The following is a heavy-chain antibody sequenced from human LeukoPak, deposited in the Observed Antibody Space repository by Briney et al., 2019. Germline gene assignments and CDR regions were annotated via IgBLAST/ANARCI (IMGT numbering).Heavy chain of an antibody. Sequence: ASVKVSCKASGYTFTSYGISWVRQAPGQGLEWMGWISAYNGNTNYAQKLRGRVTMTTDTSTSTAYMELRSLRSDDTAVYYCARAAPSIVGATASDYWGQGTLVTVSS. CDR2: ISAYNGNT. CDR1: GYTFTSYG. CDR3: ARAAPSIVGATASDY. J-gene: IGHJ4*02. D-gene: IGHD1-26*01. V-gene: IGHV1-18*01.